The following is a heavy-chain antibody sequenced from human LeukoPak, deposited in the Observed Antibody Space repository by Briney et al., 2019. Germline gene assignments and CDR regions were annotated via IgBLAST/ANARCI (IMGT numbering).Heavy chain of an antibody. D-gene: IGHD2-15*01. CDR1: GFTFSEYN. V-gene: IGHV3-11*01. CDR3: ARVLRYCSGGNCYSGGLGYMDV. CDR2: ISRSGSTK. J-gene: IGHJ6*03. Sequence: PGGSLRLSCAASGFTFSEYNMRWIRQAPGKGLGWVSSISRSGSTKYYADSVKGRFTISRDNAKNSLFLQMNSLRAEDTAVYYCARVLRYCSGGNCYSGGLGYMDVWGKGTTVTVSS.